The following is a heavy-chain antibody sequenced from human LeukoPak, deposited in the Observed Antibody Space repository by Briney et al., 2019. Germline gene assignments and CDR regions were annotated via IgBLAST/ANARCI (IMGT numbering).Heavy chain of an antibody. CDR2: IYYSGST. J-gene: IGHJ4*02. D-gene: IGHD3-22*01. Sequence: SETLSLTCTVSGGSISSSSYYWGWIRQPPGKGLEWIGSIYYSGSTYYNPSLKSRVTISVDTSKNQFSLKLSSVTAADTAVYYCAKGSSGYYSALDYWGQGTLVTVSS. CDR3: AKGSSGYYSALDY. V-gene: IGHV4-39*01. CDR1: GGSISSSSYY.